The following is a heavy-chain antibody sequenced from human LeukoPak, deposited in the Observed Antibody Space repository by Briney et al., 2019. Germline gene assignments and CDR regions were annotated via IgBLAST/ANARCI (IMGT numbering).Heavy chain of an antibody. CDR1: GYTFTSYD. V-gene: IGHV1-8*01. Sequence: ASVKVSCKASGYTFTSYDINWVRQATGQGLEWMGWMNPNSGNTGYAQRFQGRVSMTRNTSISTAYMELSRLRSEDTAVYYFPRGIAVAGDSYYYYYGMDVWGQGTTVTVSS. D-gene: IGHD6-19*01. J-gene: IGHJ6*02. CDR3: PRGIAVAGDSYYYYYGMDV. CDR2: MNPNSGNT.